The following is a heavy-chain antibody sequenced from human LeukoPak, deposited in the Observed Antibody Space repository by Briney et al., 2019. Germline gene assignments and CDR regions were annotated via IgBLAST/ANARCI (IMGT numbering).Heavy chain of an antibody. D-gene: IGHD7-27*01. Sequence: PGGSLRLSCAASGFSLSSYGLYWVRQAPGKGLDWVAFSRHDEDGKYYADSVKGRFTISRDNSQNTLYLQMNSLRGDDTAVYYCAKGISNWANLDYWGQGTLVTVSS. V-gene: IGHV3-30*02. CDR3: AKGISNWANLDY. J-gene: IGHJ4*02. CDR1: GFSLSSYG. CDR2: SRHDEDGK.